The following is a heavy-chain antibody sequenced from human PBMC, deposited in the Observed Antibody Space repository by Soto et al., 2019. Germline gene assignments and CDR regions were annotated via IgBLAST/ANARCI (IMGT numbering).Heavy chain of an antibody. J-gene: IGHJ4*02. CDR3: ARHTPAISISDH. Sequence: QLQLQESGPGLVKPSETLSLTCTVSGGSISSSSYYWGWIRQPPGKGLEWIGSIYYSGSTYYTPSPRCRVTISLATSKNQFSLKLSSVTDADTAVYYCARHTPAISISDHWGQGTLVTVSS. CDR2: IYYSGST. V-gene: IGHV4-39*01. D-gene: IGHD2-15*01. CDR1: GGSISSSSYY.